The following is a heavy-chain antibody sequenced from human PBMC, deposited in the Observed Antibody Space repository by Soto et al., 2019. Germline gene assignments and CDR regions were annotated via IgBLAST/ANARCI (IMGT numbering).Heavy chain of an antibody. CDR2: INPSGGST. D-gene: IGHD5-18*01. Sequence: QVQLVQSGAEVKKPGASVKVSCKASGYTFTSYYMHWVRQAPGQGLEWMGIINPSGGSTSYAQKFQGRVTMTRDTSTSTVYMELSSLRSEDTAVYYCARDIGGGLGVDVDTAMTNWFDPWGQGTLVTVSS. V-gene: IGHV1-46*01. J-gene: IGHJ5*02. CDR1: GYTFTSYY. CDR3: ARDIGGGLGVDVDTAMTNWFDP.